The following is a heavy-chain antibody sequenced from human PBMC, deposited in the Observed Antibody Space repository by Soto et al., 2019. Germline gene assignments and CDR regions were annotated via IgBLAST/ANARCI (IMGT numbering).Heavy chain of an antibody. Sequence: QLQLQESGPGLMKPSETLSLTCTVSGGSISSSSHYWGWIRQPPGKGLEWIGSIYYSGSTYYNPSLKSRVTISVDTSKNQFSLKLSSVLAADTAVFYCASQSYYYESSGYYWQWGQGTMVTVS. V-gene: IGHV4-39*01. CDR2: IYYSGST. J-gene: IGHJ3*01. CDR3: ASQSYYYESSGYYWQ. CDR1: GGSISSSSHY. D-gene: IGHD3-22*01.